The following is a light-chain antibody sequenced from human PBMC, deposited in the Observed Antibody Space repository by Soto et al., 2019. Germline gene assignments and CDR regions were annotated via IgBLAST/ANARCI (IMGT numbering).Light chain of an antibody. Sequence: QSVLTQPPSVSAAPGQKVTISCSGSRSNIGTNHVSWYQHLPGTTPKLLIYDNTKRPSGIPDRFSGSKSGTLATLGITGLQTGDEADYYCGTWDNSLSVVVFGGGTKLTVL. CDR3: GTWDNSLSVVV. CDR1: RSNIGTNH. CDR2: DNT. V-gene: IGLV1-51*01. J-gene: IGLJ2*01.